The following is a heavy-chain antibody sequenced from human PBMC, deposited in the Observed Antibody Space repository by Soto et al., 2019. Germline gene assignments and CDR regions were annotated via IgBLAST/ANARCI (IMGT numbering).Heavy chain of an antibody. Sequence: SETLSLTCTVSGGSISSGEYYWTWIRQPPGKGLEWIGYISYSGSTHYSPSLKSRVSITVDTSKNQFSLNLASVSAEDTAVYYCARTSLTIFGPSNHYYGMAVWGLGTTVTVSS. CDR2: ISYSGST. J-gene: IGHJ6*02. V-gene: IGHV4-30-4*01. CDR3: ARTSLTIFGPSNHYYGMAV. CDR1: GGSISSGEYY. D-gene: IGHD3-3*01.